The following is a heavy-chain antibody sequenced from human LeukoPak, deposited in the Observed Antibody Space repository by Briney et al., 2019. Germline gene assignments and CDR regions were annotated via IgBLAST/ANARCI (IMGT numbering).Heavy chain of an antibody. J-gene: IGHJ4*02. D-gene: IGHD3-3*01. V-gene: IGHV3-23*01. CDR1: GFTFSTYG. Sequence: PGGSLRLSCAASGFTFSTYGMGWVRQAPGKGLAWVSGIGASGDSTYNAEAVRGRFTISRDNSKNMLYLQMNSLRVDDTAVYYCAKGVEWLVAGLIDDWGQGTLVSVSS. CDR2: IGASGDST. CDR3: AKGVEWLVAGLIDD.